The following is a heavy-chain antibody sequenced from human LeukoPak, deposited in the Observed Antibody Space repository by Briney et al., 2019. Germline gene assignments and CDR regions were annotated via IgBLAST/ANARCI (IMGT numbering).Heavy chain of an antibody. V-gene: IGHV4-39*01. CDR3: AIQERVRGNYVPKYYLDV. CDR2: IYYSGSS. D-gene: IGHD1-7*01. CDR1: GCSLSSSSYY. Sequence: SETLSLTCPLSGCSLSSSSYYWVWIRQPPGKGLEWIGTIYYSGSSYYNPSLKNRVTISVDTSKNQFSLKLSSVAAADTSVYYYAIQERVRGNYVPKYYLDVWGQGTLVTVSS. J-gene: IGHJ4*02.